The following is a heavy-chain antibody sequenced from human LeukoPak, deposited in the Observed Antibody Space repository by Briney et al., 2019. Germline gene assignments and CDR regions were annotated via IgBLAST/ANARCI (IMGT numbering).Heavy chain of an antibody. Sequence: GGSLRLSCAASGFTFSDYYMSWIRQAPGKGLEWVSYISSSGSTIYYADSVKGRFTISRDNAKNSLYLQMNSLRAEDTAVYYCARDRRIAARPGRGHFDYWGQGTLVTVSS. D-gene: IGHD6-6*01. CDR1: GFTFSDYY. V-gene: IGHV3-11*01. J-gene: IGHJ4*02. CDR3: ARDRRIAARPGRGHFDY. CDR2: ISSSGSTI.